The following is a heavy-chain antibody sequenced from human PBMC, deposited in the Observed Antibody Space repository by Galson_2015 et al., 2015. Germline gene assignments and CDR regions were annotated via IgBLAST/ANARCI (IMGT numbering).Heavy chain of an antibody. J-gene: IGHJ4*02. Sequence: CAISGDSVSSNSATWNWIGQSPSRGLEWLGGTYHRSEWYTDYAVSVKSRITINPDTSKNQFSLQLSSVTPEDTAVYYCARETRYSFDYWGQGTLVTVSS. V-gene: IGHV6-1*01. CDR1: GDSVSSNSAT. D-gene: IGHD1-7*01. CDR3: ARETRYSFDY. CDR2: TYHRSEWYT.